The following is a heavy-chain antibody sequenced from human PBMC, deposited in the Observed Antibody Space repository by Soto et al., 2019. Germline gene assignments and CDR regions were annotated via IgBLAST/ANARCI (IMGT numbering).Heavy chain of an antibody. CDR1: GFTFSSYS. J-gene: IGHJ6*02. CDR3: AKEKVVIKGLYYYGMDV. V-gene: IGHV3-30*18. D-gene: IGHD3-22*01. CDR2: ISYDGSNK. Sequence: GGSLRLSCAASGFTFSSYSMSWVRQAPGKGLGWVAVISYDGSNKYYAGSVKGRFTISRDNSKNTLYLQMNSLRAEDTAVYYCAKEKVVIKGLYYYGMDVWGQGTTVTVSS.